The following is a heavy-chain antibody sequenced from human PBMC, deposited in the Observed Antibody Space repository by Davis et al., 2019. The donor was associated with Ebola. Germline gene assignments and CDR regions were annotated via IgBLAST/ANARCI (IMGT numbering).Heavy chain of an antibody. Sequence: GESLKISCAGSGFTFSTYAMTWVRQAPGKGLEWVSRISGSGGDPHYADSVKGRFTISRDNSKNTLYLQMNSLRAEDTAVYYCARDRGSGSSDYWGQGTLVTVSS. D-gene: IGHD3-10*01. V-gene: IGHV3-23*01. CDR2: ISGSGGDP. CDR1: GFTFSTYA. J-gene: IGHJ4*02. CDR3: ARDRGSGSSDY.